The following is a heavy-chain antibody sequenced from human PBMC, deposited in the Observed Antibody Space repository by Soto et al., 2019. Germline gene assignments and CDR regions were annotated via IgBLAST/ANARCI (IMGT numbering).Heavy chain of an antibody. CDR3: ASNRVGDDYYYYYMDV. V-gene: IGHV4-4*02. CDR1: SGSISGSNW. D-gene: IGHD2-21*02. J-gene: IGHJ6*03. CDR2: IYHSGST. Sequence: QVQLQESGPGLVKPSGTLSRTCAVSSGSISGSNWWSLVRQPPGKGLEWIGEIYHSGSTNYNPSLKSRVTISVDKSKNQFSLKLSSVSAADTAVYYCASNRVGDDYYYYYMDVWGKGTTVTVSS.